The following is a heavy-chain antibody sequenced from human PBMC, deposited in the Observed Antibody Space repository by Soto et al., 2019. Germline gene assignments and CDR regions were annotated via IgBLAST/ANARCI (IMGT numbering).Heavy chain of an antibody. V-gene: IGHV1-2*02. CDR2: INPNSGGT. CDR3: ARGKSSGWYSNFDS. Sequence: QVQLVQSGAEVKKPGASVKVSCKASGYTFTGYYIHWVRQAPGQGLEWMGWINPNSGGTNYAQKFQGRVTMTRDTSISKAYMELSRLGSDDTAVYYCARGKSSGWYSNFDSWGPGTLVTVSS. CDR1: GYTFTGYY. J-gene: IGHJ4*02. D-gene: IGHD6-19*01.